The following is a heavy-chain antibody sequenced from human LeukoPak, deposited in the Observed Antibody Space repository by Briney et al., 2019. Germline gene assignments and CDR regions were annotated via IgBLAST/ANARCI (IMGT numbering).Heavy chain of an antibody. D-gene: IGHD5-18*01. Sequence: GESLQISCKASGYSFTSYWIGWLRQMPGKGLQWMGTIYPGDSDTRYSPSFQGQVTISAEKSISTAYLQWSSLKASDTAMYYCVRGGYSYARDAFDIWGQGTMVTVSS. CDR3: VRGGYSYARDAFDI. CDR1: GYSFTSYW. J-gene: IGHJ3*02. V-gene: IGHV5-51*01. CDR2: IYPGDSDT.